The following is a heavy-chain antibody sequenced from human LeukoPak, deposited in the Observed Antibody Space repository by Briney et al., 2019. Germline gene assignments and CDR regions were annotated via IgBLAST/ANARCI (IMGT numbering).Heavy chain of an antibody. CDR1: GFTFSSYG. D-gene: IGHD3-3*01. Sequence: GRSLRLSCAASGFTFSSYGMHWVRQAPGKGLEWVAVIWYDGSNKYYADSVKGRFTISRDNSKNTLYLQMNSLRAEDTAVYYCAKAYYDFWSGHPDYWGQGTLVTVSS. J-gene: IGHJ4*02. CDR3: AKAYYDFWSGHPDY. V-gene: IGHV3-33*06. CDR2: IWYDGSNK.